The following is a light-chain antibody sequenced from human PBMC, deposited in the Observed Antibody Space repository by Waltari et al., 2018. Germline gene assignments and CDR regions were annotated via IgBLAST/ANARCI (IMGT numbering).Light chain of an antibody. J-gene: IGLJ3*02. CDR3: CSTDSSGNHGV. CDR1: ALPKKY. V-gene: IGLV3-10*01. Sequence: SYELTQPPSVSVSPGQTARITCFGDALPKKYAYWYQQKSGQAPVLVIYEDRKRPSGIPETSSGSSSGTMATLTISGAQVEDEADYYCCSTDSSGNHGVFGGGTKLTVL. CDR2: EDR.